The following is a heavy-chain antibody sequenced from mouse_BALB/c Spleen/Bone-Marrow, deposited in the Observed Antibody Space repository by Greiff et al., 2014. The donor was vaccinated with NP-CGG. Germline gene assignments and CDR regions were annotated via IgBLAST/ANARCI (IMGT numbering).Heavy chain of an antibody. J-gene: IGHJ3*01. CDR2: IRSKGNNYAT. CDR3: VRHEVMITFAY. D-gene: IGHD2-4*01. Sequence: EVQLVESGGGLVQPKGSLKLSCAASGFTFNTYAMNWVRQAPGKGLEWVARIRSKGNNYATYYADSVKDRFTISRDDSQSMLYLQMNNLKTEDTAMYYCVRHEVMITFAYWGQGTLVTVSA. CDR1: GFTFNTYA. V-gene: IGHV10-1*02.